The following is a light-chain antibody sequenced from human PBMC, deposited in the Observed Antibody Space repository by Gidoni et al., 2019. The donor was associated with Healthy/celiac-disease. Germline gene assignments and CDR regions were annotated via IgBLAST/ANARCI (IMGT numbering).Light chain of an antibody. J-gene: IGKJ2*01. Sequence: EMEMTHSPATPSVSPGESATLSCRASRSVSSNLAWYQQKPGQAPRLLIYGASTRATGIPARFSGSGSGTEFTLTISSLQSEDFAVYYCQQYNNWPYTFGQGTKLEIK. CDR1: RSVSSN. CDR2: GAS. V-gene: IGKV3-15*01. CDR3: QQYNNWPYT.